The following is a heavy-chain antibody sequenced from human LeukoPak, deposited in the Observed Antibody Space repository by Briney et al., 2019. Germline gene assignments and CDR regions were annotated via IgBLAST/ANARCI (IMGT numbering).Heavy chain of an antibody. V-gene: IGHV4-4*07. D-gene: IGHD3-3*01. Sequence: SETLSLTCSVSGDSISSYYWSWIRQPAGKGLEWNGRMYISGSNNYNPSLKSRVTMSVDMSKNQLSLKLSSVTAADTAVYYCARGPAVLRFLEWLLMDGAFDIWGQGTMVTVSS. J-gene: IGHJ3*02. CDR1: GDSISSYY. CDR2: MYISGSN. CDR3: ARGPAVLRFLEWLLMDGAFDI.